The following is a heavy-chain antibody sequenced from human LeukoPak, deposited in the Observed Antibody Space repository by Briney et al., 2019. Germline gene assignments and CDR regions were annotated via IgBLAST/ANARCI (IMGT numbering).Heavy chain of an antibody. CDR3: ARGYCSSTSCLIHY. J-gene: IGHJ4*02. D-gene: IGHD2-2*01. CDR2: MNPNSGNT. V-gene: IGHV1-8*03. Sequence: ASVKVSCKASGYTFTSYDINWVRQATGQGPEWMGWMNPNSGNTGYAQKFQGRVTVTRNTSISTAYMELSSLRSEDTAVYYCARGYCSSTSCLIHYWGQGTLVTVSS. CDR1: GYTFTSYD.